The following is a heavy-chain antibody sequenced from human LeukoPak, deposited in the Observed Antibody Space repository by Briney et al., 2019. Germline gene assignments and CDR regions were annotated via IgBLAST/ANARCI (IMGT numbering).Heavy chain of an antibody. D-gene: IGHD3-10*01. CDR3: AREYYYGSGSHEYYYGMDV. Sequence: GGSLRLSCAASGFTFSSYWVHWVRQAPGKGLVWVSRINSDGSSTSYADSVKGRFTISRDNAKNTLYLQMNSLRAEDTAVYYCAREYYYGSGSHEYYYGMDVWGKETTVTVSS. J-gene: IGHJ6*04. CDR1: GFTFSSYW. CDR2: INSDGSST. V-gene: IGHV3-74*01.